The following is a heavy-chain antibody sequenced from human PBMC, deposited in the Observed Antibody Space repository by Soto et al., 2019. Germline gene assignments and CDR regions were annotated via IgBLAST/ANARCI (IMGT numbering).Heavy chain of an antibody. Sequence: ASVKVSCKASGYTFTSYGISWVRQAPGQGLEWMGWISAYNGNTNYAQKLQGRVTMTTDTSTSTAYMELRSLRSDDTAVYYCARSIGSSSVFYYYYGMDVWGQGTTVTVSS. D-gene: IGHD6-6*01. CDR3: ARSIGSSSVFYYYYGMDV. V-gene: IGHV1-18*04. CDR2: ISAYNGNT. J-gene: IGHJ6*02. CDR1: GYTFTSYG.